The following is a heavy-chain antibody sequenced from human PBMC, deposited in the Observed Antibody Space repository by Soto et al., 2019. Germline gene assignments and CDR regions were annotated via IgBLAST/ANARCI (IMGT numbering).Heavy chain of an antibody. CDR3: AKSPPAVAGYFDY. V-gene: IGHV3-30*18. CDR2: IASDGKDK. D-gene: IGHD6-19*01. Sequence: GGSLRLSCAASGFTFSNYAIHWVRQAPGKGLEWVAVIASDGKDKRYADSVKGRFTISRDNSKNTVYLQMNSLRGEDTAVYYCAKSPPAVAGYFDYWGQGTLVTVSS. J-gene: IGHJ4*02. CDR1: GFTFSNYA.